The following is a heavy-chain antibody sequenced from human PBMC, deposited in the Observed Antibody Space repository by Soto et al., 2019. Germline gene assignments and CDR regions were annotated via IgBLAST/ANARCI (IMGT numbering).Heavy chain of an antibody. V-gene: IGHV3-7*01. CDR1: GFTFSSYW. D-gene: IGHD2-2*01. Sequence: EVQLEESGGGLVQPGGSLRLSCVASGFTFSSYWMSWVRQAPGKGLEWVANIKQDGSKKYYVDSVKGRFTISRDNAKNSLYLEMNSLRAEDTAVYYCARATCSSSTCYAVYFDSWGQGTLVTVSS. CDR3: ARATCSSSTCYAVYFDS. J-gene: IGHJ4*02. CDR2: IKQDGSKK.